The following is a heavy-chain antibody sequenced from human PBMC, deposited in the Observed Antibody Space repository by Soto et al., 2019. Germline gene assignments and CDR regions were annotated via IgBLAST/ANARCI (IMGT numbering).Heavy chain of an antibody. D-gene: IGHD5-12*01. Sequence: EVQLVESGGGLVKPGGFLRLSCAASGFTFSSYSMNWVRQAPGKGLEWVSSISSSSSYIYYADSVKGRFTISRDNAKNSLYLQMNSLRAEDTAVYYCARWFSSGYDSDRFDYWGQGTLVTVSS. CDR1: GFTFSSYS. J-gene: IGHJ4*02. V-gene: IGHV3-21*01. CDR3: ARWFSSGYDSDRFDY. CDR2: ISSSSSYI.